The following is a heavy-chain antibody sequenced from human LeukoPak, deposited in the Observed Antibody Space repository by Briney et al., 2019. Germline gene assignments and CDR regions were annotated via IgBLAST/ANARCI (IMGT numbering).Heavy chain of an antibody. D-gene: IGHD6-13*01. Sequence: SETLSLTCTVSGYSISSGYYWGWIRQPPGKGLEWIGSIYHSGSTYYNPSLKSRVTISVDTSKNQFSLKLSSVTAADTAVYYCARSGYSSSWYYSVGLGIDYWGQGTLVTVSS. J-gene: IGHJ4*02. CDR3: ARSGYSSSWYYSVGLGIDY. V-gene: IGHV4-38-2*02. CDR2: IYHSGST. CDR1: GYSISSGYY.